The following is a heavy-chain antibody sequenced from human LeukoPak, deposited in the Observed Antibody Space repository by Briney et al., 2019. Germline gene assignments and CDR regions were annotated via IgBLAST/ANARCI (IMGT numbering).Heavy chain of an antibody. CDR3: ARYGSGIN. J-gene: IGHJ4*02. CDR1: GFTFNDYS. CDR2: TYSGGGT. Sequence: GGSLRLSCAASGFTFNDYSMSWVRQAPGKGLEWVSVTYSGGGTSYADSVKGRFAISRDNSKNTLYLQMSSLRAEDTAVYYCARYGSGINWGQGTLVTVSS. D-gene: IGHD3-10*01. V-gene: IGHV3-66*01.